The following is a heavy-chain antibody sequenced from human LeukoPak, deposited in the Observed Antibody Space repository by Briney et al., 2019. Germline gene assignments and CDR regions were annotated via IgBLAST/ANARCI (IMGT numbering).Heavy chain of an antibody. CDR1: GGSISSYY. J-gene: IGHJ3*01. D-gene: IGHD6-6*01. V-gene: IGHV4-59*08. CDR2: IYYSGST. CDR3: AREYSSSSGRRAFDF. Sequence: PSETLSLTCTVSGGSISSYYWNWIRQPPGKGLEWIGYIYYSGSTNYNPSLKSRVTTLVDTSKNQFSLRLSSVTAADTAVYCCAREYSSSSGRRAFDFWGQGTMVTVSS.